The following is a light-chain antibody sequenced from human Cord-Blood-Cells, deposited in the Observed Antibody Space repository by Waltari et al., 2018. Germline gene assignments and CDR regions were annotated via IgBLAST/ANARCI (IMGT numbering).Light chain of an antibody. CDR2: EVS. CDR1: SSDVGGYNY. CDR3: SSYAGSNNFVV. Sequence: QSALTPPPSASGSPGQSVTISCTRTSSDVGGYNYVSWYQQHPGKAPNLMIYEVSKRPSGVPDRFSGSKSGNTASLTVSGLQAEDEADYYCSSYAGSNNFVVFGGGTKLTVL. V-gene: IGLV2-8*01. J-gene: IGLJ2*01.